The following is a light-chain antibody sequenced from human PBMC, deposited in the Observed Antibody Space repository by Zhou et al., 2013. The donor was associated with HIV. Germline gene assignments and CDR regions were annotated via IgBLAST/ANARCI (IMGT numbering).Light chain of an antibody. V-gene: IGKV3-15*01. CDR1: QSVRSG. CDR2: DAS. CDR3: HQYNNWPPGGT. Sequence: ERVMTQSPSTLSLSPGERATLSCRASQSVRSGLAWYQQKPGQAPRLLIYDASTRATGIPRRFSGSGSGTDFTLTISSLQSEDVAVYYCHQYNNWPPGGTFGRGTKVEIK. J-gene: IGKJ1*01.